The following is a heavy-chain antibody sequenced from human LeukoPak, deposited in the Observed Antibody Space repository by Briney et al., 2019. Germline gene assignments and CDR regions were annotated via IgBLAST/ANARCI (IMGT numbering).Heavy chain of an antibody. J-gene: IGHJ4*02. Sequence: ASVKVSCKASGYTFTSYGISWVRQVPGQGLEWMGWISSYSGNSNYAQKFQGRVTMTTDTSTSTAYMELRSLRSDDTAVYYCARDPTYYDSSGFPFDYWGQGTLVTVSS. CDR3: ARDPTYYDSSGFPFDY. D-gene: IGHD3-22*01. CDR1: GYTFTSYG. V-gene: IGHV1-18*01. CDR2: ISSYSGNS.